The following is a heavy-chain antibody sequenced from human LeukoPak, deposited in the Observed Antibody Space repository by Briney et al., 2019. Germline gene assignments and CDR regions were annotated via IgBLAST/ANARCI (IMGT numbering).Heavy chain of an antibody. CDR1: GFTFSSYD. Sequence: GGSLRLSCEASGFTFSSYDMNWVRQAPGKGLEWVSVISGSGGSTDYADSVKGRFSISRDNSKNTLFLQVNSLRAEDTALYYCAKLLGATTDWGQGTLVTVSS. V-gene: IGHV3-23*01. CDR3: AKLLGATTD. CDR2: ISGSGGST. J-gene: IGHJ4*02. D-gene: IGHD1-26*01.